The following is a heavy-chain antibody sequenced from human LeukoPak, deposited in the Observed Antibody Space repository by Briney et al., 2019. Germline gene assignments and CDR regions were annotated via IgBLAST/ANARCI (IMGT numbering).Heavy chain of an antibody. V-gene: IGHV3-72*01. J-gene: IGHJ4*02. CDR2: IRNKLNSYTT. Sequence: GGSLRLSCAASGFTFSDHYMDWVRQAPGKGLEWVGRIRNKLNSYTTEYAASVKGRFIISRDDSRTLLYLQVHSLKTEDTAVYYCTRVSQQWPGFDYWGQGTLVTVSS. CDR1: GFTFSDHY. CDR3: TRVSQQWPGFDY. D-gene: IGHD6-19*01.